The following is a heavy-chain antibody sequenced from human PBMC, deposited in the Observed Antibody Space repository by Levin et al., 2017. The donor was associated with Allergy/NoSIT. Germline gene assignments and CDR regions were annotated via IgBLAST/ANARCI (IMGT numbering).Heavy chain of an antibody. Sequence: GESLKISCAASGLTFSSYAVNWVRRAPGKGLEWVSVISGSGGSTFYADSVKGRFTLSRDNSKNTGFLQMHSLRVEDTAIYYCAKDSLHEEVSANFWYFDLWGRGTLVTVSS. D-gene: IGHD2-15*01. J-gene: IGHJ2*01. CDR3: AKDSLHEEVSANFWYFDL. CDR2: ISGSGGST. V-gene: IGHV3-23*01. CDR1: GLTFSSYA.